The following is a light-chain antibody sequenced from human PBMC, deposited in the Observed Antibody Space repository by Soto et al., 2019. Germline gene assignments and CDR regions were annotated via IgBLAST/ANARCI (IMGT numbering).Light chain of an antibody. CDR1: QSISTW. CDR3: QQYSTDCT. V-gene: IGKV1-5*03. Sequence: DIQMTQSPSTLSASVGDRVTITCRASQSISTWLAWFQQKPGKAPKLLIYKASILENGVPSRFSGSGSGTDFTLTISSLQPDDFATYYCQQYSTDCTFGQGTRLEIK. CDR2: KAS. J-gene: IGKJ5*01.